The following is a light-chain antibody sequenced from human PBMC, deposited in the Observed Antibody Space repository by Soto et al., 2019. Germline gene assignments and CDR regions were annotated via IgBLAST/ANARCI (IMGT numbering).Light chain of an antibody. CDR2: DAS. CDR1: QSISSW. J-gene: IGKJ1*01. CDR3: QQYNSYWT. V-gene: IGKV1-5*01. Sequence: DIQMTQSPSTLSVSLGEGVTISCRASQSISSWLAWYQQKPGKAPKLLIYDASSLESGVPSRFSGSGSGTEFTLTISSLQPDDFATYYCQQYNSYWTFGQGTKVDIK.